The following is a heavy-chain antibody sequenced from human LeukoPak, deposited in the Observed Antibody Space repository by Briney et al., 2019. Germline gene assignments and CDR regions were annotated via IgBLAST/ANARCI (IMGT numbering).Heavy chain of an antibody. CDR3: AIIAVAGLGDY. J-gene: IGHJ4*02. Sequence: TSETLSLTCTVSGYSISSGYYWGWIRQPPGKGLEWIGSIYYSGSTYYNPSLKSRVTISVDTSKNQFSLKLSSVTAADTAVYYCAIIAVAGLGDYWGQGTLVTVSS. CDR2: IYYSGST. D-gene: IGHD6-19*01. CDR1: GYSISSGYY. V-gene: IGHV4-38-2*02.